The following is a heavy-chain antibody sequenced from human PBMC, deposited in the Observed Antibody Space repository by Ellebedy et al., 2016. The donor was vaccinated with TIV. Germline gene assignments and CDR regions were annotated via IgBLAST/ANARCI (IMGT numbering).Heavy chain of an antibody. V-gene: IGHV3-48*01. CDR1: GFTFSPYS. CDR3: ARDMAWGNERMNDAFDI. D-gene: IGHD7-27*01. J-gene: IGHJ3*02. Sequence: GESLKISCAASGFTFSPYSMNWVRQAPGKGLEWVSYISSSSLTKFYADSVKGRFTIHRDKAESSLYLQINSLTVEDTAVYYVARDMAWGNERMNDAFDIWGQGTMVTVSS. CDR2: ISSSSLTK.